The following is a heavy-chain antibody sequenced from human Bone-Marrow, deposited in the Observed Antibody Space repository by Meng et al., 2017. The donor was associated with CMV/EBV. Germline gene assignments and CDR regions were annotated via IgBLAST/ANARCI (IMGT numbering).Heavy chain of an antibody. V-gene: IGHV3-30-3*01. CDR3: ARELTIFLSPDAFDI. Sequence: GESLKISCAASGFTFSSYAMHWVRQAPGKGLEWVAVISYDGSNKYYADSVKGRFTISRDNSKNTLYLQMNSLRAEDTAVYYCARELTIFLSPDAFDIWGQGTMVIVSS. CDR1: GFTFSSYA. D-gene: IGHD3-3*01. J-gene: IGHJ3*02. CDR2: ISYDGSNK.